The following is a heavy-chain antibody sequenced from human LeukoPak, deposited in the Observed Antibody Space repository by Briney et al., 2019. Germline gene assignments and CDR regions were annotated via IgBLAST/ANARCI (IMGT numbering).Heavy chain of an antibody. Sequence: SETLSLTCIVSGGSFTSYYYSWLRQPPGQGLEWIGYIHTNGPTNYNPSVKSRVTISVDTSKNQFSLRLISVTAADTAVYYCARGGSGWPFDHWGQGTLVTVSS. CDR1: GGSFTSYY. V-gene: IGHV4-4*09. J-gene: IGHJ4*02. CDR2: IHTNGPT. D-gene: IGHD6-19*01. CDR3: ARGGSGWPFDH.